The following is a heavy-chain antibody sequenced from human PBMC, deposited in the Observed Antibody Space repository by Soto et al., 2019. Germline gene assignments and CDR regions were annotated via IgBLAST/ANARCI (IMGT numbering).Heavy chain of an antibody. CDR1: GFTFSSYA. D-gene: IGHD5-12*01. Sequence: QPGGSLRLSCAASGFTFSSYAMSWVRQAPGKGLEWVSAISGSGGSTYYADSVKGRFTTSRDNSKNTLYLQMNSLRAEDTAVYYCAKDGVSGYDYIAYAFDIWGQGTMVTVSS. CDR2: ISGSGGST. V-gene: IGHV3-23*01. J-gene: IGHJ3*02. CDR3: AKDGVSGYDYIAYAFDI.